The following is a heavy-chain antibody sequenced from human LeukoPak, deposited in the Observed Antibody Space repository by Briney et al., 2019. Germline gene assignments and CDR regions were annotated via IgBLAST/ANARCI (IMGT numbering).Heavy chain of an antibody. CDR1: GYTLTELS. Sequence: VASVKVSCKVSGYTLTELSMHWVRQAPGKGLEWMGGFDPEDGETIYAQKFQGRVTMTEDTSTDTAYMELSSLRSEDTAVYYCATDLYGDYSVDYWGQGTTVTVSS. D-gene: IGHD4-17*01. V-gene: IGHV1-24*01. CDR2: FDPEDGET. J-gene: IGHJ4*03. CDR3: ATDLYGDYSVDY.